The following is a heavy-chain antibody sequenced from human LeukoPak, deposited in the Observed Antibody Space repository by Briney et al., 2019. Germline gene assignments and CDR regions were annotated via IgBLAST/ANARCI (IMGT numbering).Heavy chain of an antibody. V-gene: IGHV1-8*01. CDR3: ARGGYSYGYLSFYYYYMDV. CDR1: GYTFTSYD. J-gene: IGHJ6*03. CDR2: MNPNSGNT. Sequence: VAPVKVSCKASGYTFTSYDINWVRQATGQGLEWMGWMNPNSGNTGYAQKFQGRVTMTRNTSISTAYMELSSLRSEDTAVYYCARGGYSYGYLSFYYYYMDVWGKGTTVTVSS. D-gene: IGHD5-18*01.